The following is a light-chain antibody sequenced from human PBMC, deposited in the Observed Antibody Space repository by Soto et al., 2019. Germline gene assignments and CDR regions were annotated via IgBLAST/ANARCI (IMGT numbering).Light chain of an antibody. CDR3: LQYNDWPYT. CDR2: GKS. J-gene: IGKJ2*01. CDR1: QIVAIN. Sequence: EIVVTQSPATLSVSPGDGATLSCRASQIVAINLAWYQQKPGQAPRLLIYGKSTRATGIPARFSGIGSGTEFTLAISSLQSEDFALYYCLQYNDWPYTFGQGTKLEIK. V-gene: IGKV3-15*01.